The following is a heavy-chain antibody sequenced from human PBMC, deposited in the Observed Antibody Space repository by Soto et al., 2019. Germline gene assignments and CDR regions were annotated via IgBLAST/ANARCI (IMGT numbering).Heavy chain of an antibody. J-gene: IGHJ4*02. V-gene: IGHV1-58*01. CDR1: GFTFTSSA. CDR2: IVVGSGNT. CDR3: ARGLIDHFFFDY. D-gene: IGHD3-22*01. Sequence: ASVKVSCKASGFTFTSSAVRWLRQARGQRLEWIGWIVVGSGNTNYAQKLQGRVTMTTDTSTSTAYMELRSLRSDDTAVYYCARGLIDHFFFDYWGRGTLVTVSS.